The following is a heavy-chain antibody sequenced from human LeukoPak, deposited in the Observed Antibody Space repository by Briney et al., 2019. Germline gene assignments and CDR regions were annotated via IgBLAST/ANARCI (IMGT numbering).Heavy chain of an antibody. J-gene: IGHJ4*01. CDR2: IYDSGNT. Sequence: PSETLSQTCTVSGGSVSSSVYYWGWIRQPPGKGLEWIGSIYDSGNTYHNPSLKSRVTISVDTSKNQFSLKLNSVTAADTAVYYCARHDYYARSGSRAYWSQ. D-gene: IGHD3-22*01. V-gene: IGHV4-39*01. CDR3: ARHDYYARSGSRAY. CDR1: GGSVSSSVYY.